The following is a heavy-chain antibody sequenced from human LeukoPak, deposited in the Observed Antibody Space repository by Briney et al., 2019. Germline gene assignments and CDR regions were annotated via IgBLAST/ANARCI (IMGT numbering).Heavy chain of an antibody. CDR1: GGSISSYY. CDR2: IYTSGST. V-gene: IGHV4-4*07. J-gene: IGHJ6*02. Sequence: PSETLSLTCTVSGGSISSYYWSWVRQPAGKGLEWIGRIYTSGSTNYNPSLKSRVTMSVDTSKNQFSLKLSSVTAADTAVYYCARLLWFGENSPRPNGMDVWGQGTTVTVSS. D-gene: IGHD3-10*01. CDR3: ARLLWFGENSPRPNGMDV.